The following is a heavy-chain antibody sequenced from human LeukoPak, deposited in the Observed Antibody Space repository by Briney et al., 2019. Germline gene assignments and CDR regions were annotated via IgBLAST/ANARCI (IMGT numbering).Heavy chain of an antibody. V-gene: IGHV4-38-2*02. CDR1: GYSISSGYY. D-gene: IGHD3-10*01. CDR2: IYHSGST. Sequence: SETLSLTCTVSGYSISSGYYWGWIRQPPGKGLEWIGSIYHSGSTYYNPSLKSRVTISVATSKNQFSLKLSSLTAADTAVYYCASLGELNDYWGQGTLVTVSS. J-gene: IGHJ4*02. CDR3: ASLGELNDY.